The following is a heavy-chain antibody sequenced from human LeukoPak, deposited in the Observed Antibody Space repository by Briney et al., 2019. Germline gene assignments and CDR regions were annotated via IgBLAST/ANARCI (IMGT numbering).Heavy chain of an antibody. D-gene: IGHD2-2*01. Sequence: ASVKVSCKASGYTFTSYGISWVRQAPGQGLEWMGWISAYNGNTNYAQKLQGRDTMTTDTSTSTAYMELRSLRSDDTAVYYCARGGYCSSTSCKSLRYYYGMDVWGQGTTVTVSS. V-gene: IGHV1-18*01. J-gene: IGHJ6*02. CDR2: ISAYNGNT. CDR3: ARGGYCSSTSCKSLRYYYGMDV. CDR1: GYTFTSYG.